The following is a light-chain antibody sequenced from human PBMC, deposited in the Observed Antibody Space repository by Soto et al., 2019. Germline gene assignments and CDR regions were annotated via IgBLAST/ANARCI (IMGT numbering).Light chain of an antibody. CDR1: DIGRKD. V-gene: IGLV3-9*01. CDR3: LVRDSNTAV. J-gene: IGLJ3*02. Sequence: SYELTQPLSVSVALGQTARITCAGNDIGRKDVHWYQQKTGQAPVLVIYRDYNRPSGIPERFSAFNSGNTATLTINRAQAGDEADYYCLVRDSNTAVFGGGTKVTVL. CDR2: RDY.